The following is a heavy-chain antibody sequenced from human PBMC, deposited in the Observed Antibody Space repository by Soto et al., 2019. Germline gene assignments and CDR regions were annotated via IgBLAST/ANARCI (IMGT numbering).Heavy chain of an antibody. Sequence: GGSVKVSCKASGGTFSTYSISWVRQAPGQGLEWMGGSIPIFGTANYAQKFQGRVTITADESTSTAYMELSSLRSEDTAVYYCARGGQHPKPSYYYNIDVWGQGTTVTVSS. CDR2: SIPIFGTA. CDR1: GGTFSTYS. D-gene: IGHD6-13*01. J-gene: IGHJ6*02. CDR3: ARGGQHPKPSYYYNIDV. V-gene: IGHV1-69*13.